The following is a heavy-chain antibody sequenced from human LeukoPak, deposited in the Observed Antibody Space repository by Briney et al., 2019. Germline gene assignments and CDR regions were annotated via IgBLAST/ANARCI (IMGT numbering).Heavy chain of an antibody. CDR2: FDPEDGET. CDR3: ATSSQWLVYFDY. Sequence: ASVKVSCKVSGYTLTELSMHWVRQAPGKGLEWMGGFDPEDGETIYAQKFQGRVTMTEDTSTDTAYMELSSLRSVDTAVYYCATSSQWLVYFDYWGQGTLVSVSS. J-gene: IGHJ4*02. CDR1: GYTLTELS. V-gene: IGHV1-24*01. D-gene: IGHD6-19*01.